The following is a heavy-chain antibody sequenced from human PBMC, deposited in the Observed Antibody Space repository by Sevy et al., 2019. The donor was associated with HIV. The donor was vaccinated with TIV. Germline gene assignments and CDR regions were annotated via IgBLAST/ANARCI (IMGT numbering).Heavy chain of an antibody. CDR2: ISGSGGST. D-gene: IGHD6-19*01. V-gene: IGHV3-23*01. J-gene: IGHJ3*02. CDR1: GFTFSSYA. Sequence: GGSLRLSCAASGFTFSSYAMSWVRQAPGKGLEWVSAISGSGGSTYYADSVKGRFTISRDNSKNRLYLQMNSLRAEDTAVYYCAKSLYSSIAVAGTWAFDIWGQGTMVTVSS. CDR3: AKSLYSSIAVAGTWAFDI.